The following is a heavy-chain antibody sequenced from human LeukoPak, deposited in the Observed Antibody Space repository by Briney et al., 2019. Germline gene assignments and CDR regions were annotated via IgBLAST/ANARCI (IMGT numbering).Heavy chain of an antibody. Sequence: GGSLRLSCAASGFTFSSYAMSWVRQAPGKGLEWVSVIYSGGSTYYADSVKGRFTISRDNSKNTLYLQMNSLRAEDTAVYYCARDLLVGATNGNWFDPWGQGTLVTVSS. CDR2: IYSGGST. CDR3: ARDLLVGATNGNWFDP. J-gene: IGHJ5*02. CDR1: GFTFSSYA. D-gene: IGHD1-26*01. V-gene: IGHV3-53*01.